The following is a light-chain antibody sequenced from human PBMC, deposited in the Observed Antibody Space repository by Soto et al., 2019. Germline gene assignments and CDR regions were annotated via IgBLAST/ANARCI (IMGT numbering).Light chain of an antibody. J-gene: IGLJ2*01. CDR1: SGSIASNY. V-gene: IGLV6-57*02. Sequence: NFMLTQPHSVSESPGKTVTISCTGSSGSIASNYVQWYQQRPGSAPTTVIYEDNQRPSGVPDRFSGSIDSSSNSASLTISGLKTEDEADYYCQSYDSSNVVFGGGTKVTVL. CDR3: QSYDSSNVV. CDR2: EDN.